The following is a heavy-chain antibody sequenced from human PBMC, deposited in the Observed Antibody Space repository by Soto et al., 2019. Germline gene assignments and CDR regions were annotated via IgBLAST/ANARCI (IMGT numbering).Heavy chain of an antibody. CDR3: AREWGGYSYGRHYYYYYGMDV. D-gene: IGHD5-18*01. J-gene: IGHJ6*02. V-gene: IGHV4-61*01. CDR2: IYYSGST. Sequence: SETLSLTCTVSGGSVSSGSYYWSWIRQPPGKGLGWIGYIYYSGSTNYNPSLKSRVTISVDTSKNQFSLKLSSVTAADTAVYYCAREWGGYSYGRHYYYYYGMDVWGQGTTVTVSS. CDR1: GGSVSSGSYY.